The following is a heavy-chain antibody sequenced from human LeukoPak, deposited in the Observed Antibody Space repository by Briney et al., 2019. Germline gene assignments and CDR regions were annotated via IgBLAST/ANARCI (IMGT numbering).Heavy chain of an antibody. CDR2: ISYDGNDK. J-gene: IGHJ4*02. CDR3: AKENWGYNWKYDSSGSGINY. CDR1: GFTFSSYV. Sequence: GGSLRLSCAASGFTFSSYVMYWVRQAPGKGLQWVAVISYDGNDKNYADSVRGRFTISRDNSKNTLFLQMNSLRAEDTAIYYCAKENWGYNWKYDSSGSGINYWGQGTLVTFSS. D-gene: IGHD3-22*01. V-gene: IGHV3-30*04.